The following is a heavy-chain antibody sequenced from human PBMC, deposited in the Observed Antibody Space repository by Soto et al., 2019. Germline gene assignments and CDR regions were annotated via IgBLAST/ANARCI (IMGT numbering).Heavy chain of an antibody. J-gene: IGHJ5*02. CDR3: VRDFPPTLEDADTVASWFDP. Sequence: GGSLRLSCAASGFNFNFYWMHRVRQAPGKGLVWVSRINGDGSTTSYADSVKGRFTISRDNAKNTLFLQMDSLRVDDTAVYYCVRDFPPTLEDADTVASWFDPWGQGTLVTVSS. V-gene: IGHV3-74*01. CDR1: GFNFNFYW. D-gene: IGHD5-12*01. CDR2: INGDGSTT.